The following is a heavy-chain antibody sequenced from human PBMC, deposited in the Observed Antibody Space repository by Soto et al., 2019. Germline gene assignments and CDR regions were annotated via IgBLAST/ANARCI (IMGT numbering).Heavy chain of an antibody. CDR2: IYPGDSDT. D-gene: IGHD3-22*01. Sequence: HGESLKISCKGSGYSFTNYWIGWVRQMPGKGLEWVGIIYPGDSDTRYSPSFQGQVTISADKSISTAYLQWSSLKASDTAMYYCARRPYYYDSSGYPPPYYFDYWGQGTLVTVSS. CDR1: GYSFTNYW. CDR3: ARRPYYYDSSGYPPPYYFDY. J-gene: IGHJ4*02. V-gene: IGHV5-51*01.